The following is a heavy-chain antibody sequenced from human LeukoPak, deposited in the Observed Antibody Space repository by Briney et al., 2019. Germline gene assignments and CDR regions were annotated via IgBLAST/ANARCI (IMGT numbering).Heavy chain of an antibody. D-gene: IGHD6-13*01. Sequence: SVKVSCKASGGTFSSYAISWVRQAPGQGLEWMGRIIPILGIANYAQKFQGRVTITADKSTSTAYMELSSLRSEDTAVYYCARDRKGAAAHYYYYYGMDVWGQGTTVTVSS. CDR1: GGTFSSYA. CDR2: IIPILGIA. CDR3: ARDRKGAAAHYYYYYGMDV. J-gene: IGHJ6*02. V-gene: IGHV1-69*04.